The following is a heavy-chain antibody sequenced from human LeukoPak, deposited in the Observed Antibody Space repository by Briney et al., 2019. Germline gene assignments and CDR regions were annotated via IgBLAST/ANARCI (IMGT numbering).Heavy chain of an antibody. J-gene: IGHJ4*02. CDR1: GFTFSSYA. V-gene: IGHV3-30*04. CDR2: ISYDGSNK. D-gene: IGHD3-10*01. CDR3: ARGRTGVVRGVISY. Sequence: GGSLRLSCAASGFTFSSYAMHWVRQAPGKGLEWVAVISYDGSNKYYADSVKGRFTISRDNSKNTLYLQMNSLRVEDTAVYYCARGRTGVVRGVISYWGQGTLVTVSS.